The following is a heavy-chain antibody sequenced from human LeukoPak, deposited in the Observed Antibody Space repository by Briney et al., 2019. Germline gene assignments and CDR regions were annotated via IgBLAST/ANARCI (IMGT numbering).Heavy chain of an antibody. CDR1: GFNFTDYW. CDR3: ASSLGGRQAN. Sequence: PGGSLRLSCAASGFNFTDYWMSWVRQTPGKGLEWVAIINRDGSEIYYVDSVKGRFTISRDNAKRSVFLQMNNVRAEDTALYYCASSLGGRQANWGQGTLVTVSS. CDR2: INRDGSEI. J-gene: IGHJ4*02. V-gene: IGHV3-7*01. D-gene: IGHD7-27*01.